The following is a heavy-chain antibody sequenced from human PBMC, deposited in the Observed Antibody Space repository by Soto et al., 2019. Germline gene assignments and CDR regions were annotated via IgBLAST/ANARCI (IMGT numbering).Heavy chain of an antibody. CDR2: IWYDGSNK. V-gene: IGHV3-33*01. D-gene: IGHD3-22*01. CDR1: GFTFSSYG. CDR3: ARVYYYDSSGYYPPDY. Sequence: QVQLVESGGGVVQPGRSLRLSCAASGFTFSSYGMHWVGQAPGKGLEWVAVIWYDGSNKYYADSVKGRFTISRDNSKNTLYLQMNSLRAEDTAVYYCARVYYYDSSGYYPPDYWGQGTLVTVSS. J-gene: IGHJ4*02.